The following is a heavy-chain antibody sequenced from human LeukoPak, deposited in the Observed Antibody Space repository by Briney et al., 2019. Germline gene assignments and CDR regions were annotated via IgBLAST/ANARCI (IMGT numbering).Heavy chain of an antibody. CDR2: INPNSDAT. CDR3: GRGPYCSSASCYTILGGDLDY. Sequence: ASVKVSCKASGYTFTGYYMHWVRQAPGQGLEWMGWINPNSDATNFAQKFRGRATLTRDTSISTAYMELRSLRSDDTAVYYCGRGPYCSSASCYTILGGDLDYWGQGTLVTVSS. D-gene: IGHD2-2*02. J-gene: IGHJ4*02. CDR1: GYTFTGYY. V-gene: IGHV1-2*02.